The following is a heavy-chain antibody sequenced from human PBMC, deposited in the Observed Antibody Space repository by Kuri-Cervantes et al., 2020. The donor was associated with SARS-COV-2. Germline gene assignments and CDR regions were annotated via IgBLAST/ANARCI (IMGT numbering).Heavy chain of an antibody. J-gene: IGHJ4*02. Sequence: GESLKISCAASGFTFSSYAMGWVRQAPGKGLEWVSAISGSGGSTYYADSVKGRFTISRDNAKNSLYLQMNSLRAEDTAVYYCARVTTVTEGYWGQGTLVTVSS. V-gene: IGHV3-23*01. CDR1: GFTFSSYA. D-gene: IGHD4-11*01. CDR2: ISGSGGST. CDR3: ARVTTVTEGY.